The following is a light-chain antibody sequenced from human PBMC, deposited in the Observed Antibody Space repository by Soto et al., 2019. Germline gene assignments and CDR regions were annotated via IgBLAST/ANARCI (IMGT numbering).Light chain of an antibody. CDR3: SSYTSNSTPSV. V-gene: IGLV2-14*01. J-gene: IGLJ1*01. CDR1: SSDVGGYNY. CDR2: DVS. Sequence: QSALTQPASVSGSPGQSITISCTGTSSDVGGYNYVSWYQQHPGKAPKLMIYDVSNQPSGVSNRFSGSKSGNTASLTISGLQAEDDADYYCSSYTSNSTPSVFGTGTKVTVL.